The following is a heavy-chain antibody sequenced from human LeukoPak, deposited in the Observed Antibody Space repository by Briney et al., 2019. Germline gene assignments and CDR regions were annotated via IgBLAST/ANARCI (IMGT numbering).Heavy chain of an antibody. CDR1: GFTFSTYS. V-gene: IGHV3-21*01. D-gene: IGHD1-14*01. J-gene: IGHJ4*02. Sequence: GGSLRLSCAASGFTFSTYSMNWVRQAPGQGLEWVSSISSSSTYIYYANSVKGRFTISRDNSKNSLYLQMNNLRAEDTAVYYCARWDRFHGVWGQGTLVTVSS. CDR2: ISSSSTYI. CDR3: ARWDRFHGV.